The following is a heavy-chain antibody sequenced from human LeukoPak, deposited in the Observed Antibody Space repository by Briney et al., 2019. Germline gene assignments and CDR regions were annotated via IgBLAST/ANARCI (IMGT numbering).Heavy chain of an antibody. Sequence: ASVKVSCKASGYTFTSYDINWVRQATGQGLEWMGWMNPNSVNTGYAQKFQGRVTMTRNTSISTAYMELSSLRSEDTAVYYRARVSRSSRYSSGWSEYYYYYYMDVWGKGTTVTVSS. CDR1: GYTFTSYD. V-gene: IGHV1-8*01. D-gene: IGHD6-19*01. CDR2: MNPNSVNT. J-gene: IGHJ6*03. CDR3: ARVSRSSRYSSGWSEYYYYYYMDV.